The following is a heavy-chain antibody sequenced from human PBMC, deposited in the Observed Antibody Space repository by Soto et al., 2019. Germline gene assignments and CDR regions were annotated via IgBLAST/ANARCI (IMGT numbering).Heavy chain of an antibody. Sequence: PGESLKISCKGSGYSFTHYWVGWVRQMPGKGLEWMGILYPGDSDSRYSPSFQGQVTISVDKSISTAYLQWSSLRASDPAMYYCARHAQLSGYYFDFWGQGTLVTVSS. J-gene: IGHJ4*02. CDR1: GYSFTHYW. V-gene: IGHV5-51*01. CDR3: ARHAQLSGYYFDF. D-gene: IGHD3-9*01. CDR2: LYPGDSDS.